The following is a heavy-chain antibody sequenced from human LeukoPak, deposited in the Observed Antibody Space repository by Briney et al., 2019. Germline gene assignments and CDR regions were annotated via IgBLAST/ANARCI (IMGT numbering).Heavy chain of an antibody. Sequence: ASVKVSCKVSGYTLIELSMHWVRQAPGKGLEWMGTFDPENGEIIYAQKFQGRVTMTEDTSTDTAYMELSSLRSEDTAVYYCARDGDDSSGYSLLNDAFDIWGQGTMVTVSS. D-gene: IGHD3-22*01. V-gene: IGHV1-24*01. CDR2: FDPENGEI. CDR1: GYTLIELS. J-gene: IGHJ3*02. CDR3: ARDGDDSSGYSLLNDAFDI.